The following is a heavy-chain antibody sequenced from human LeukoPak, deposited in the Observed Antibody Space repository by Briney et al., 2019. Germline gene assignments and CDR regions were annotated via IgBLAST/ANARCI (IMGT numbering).Heavy chain of an antibody. J-gene: IGHJ4*02. V-gene: IGHV1-3*03. CDR1: GYTFTGYY. CDR3: AREGGGYSYGWTSFFDY. D-gene: IGHD5-18*01. Sequence: ASVKVSCKASGYTFTGYYMHWVRQAPGQGLEWMGWINAGNGNTKYSQEFQGRVTITRDTSASTAYMELSSLRSEDMAVYYCAREGGGYSYGWTSFFDYWGQGTLVTVSS. CDR2: INAGNGNT.